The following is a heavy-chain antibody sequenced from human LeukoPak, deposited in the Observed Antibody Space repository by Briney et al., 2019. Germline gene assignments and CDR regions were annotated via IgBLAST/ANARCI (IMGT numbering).Heavy chain of an antibody. Sequence: PSETLSLTCTVSGGSISSSSYYWGWIRQPPGKGLGWIGSIYYSGSTNYNPSLKSRVTISVDTSKNQFSLKLSSVTAADTAVYYCARADKGVRTSSGYYYMDVWGKGTTVTVSS. J-gene: IGHJ6*03. CDR1: GGSISSSSYY. CDR3: ARADKGVRTSSGYYYMDV. V-gene: IGHV4-39*07. D-gene: IGHD2-2*01. CDR2: IYYSGST.